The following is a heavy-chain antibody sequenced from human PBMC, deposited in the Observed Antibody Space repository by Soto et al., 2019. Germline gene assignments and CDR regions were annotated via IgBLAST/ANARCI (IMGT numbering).Heavy chain of an antibody. CDR1: GGTISSGSHY. CDR3: VRHEYDILNGYPLGYGMDV. D-gene: IGHD3-9*01. CDR2: IYDSGSS. J-gene: IGHJ6*02. Sequence: SETLSLTCTVSGGTISSGSHYWGWVRRPPEKGLEWIGNIYDSGSSDYNPSLKSRVPIAIDTSKNQFALRVNSLTAADTAVYYCVRHEYDILNGYPLGYGMDVWGQGTTVTVSS. V-gene: IGHV4-39*01.